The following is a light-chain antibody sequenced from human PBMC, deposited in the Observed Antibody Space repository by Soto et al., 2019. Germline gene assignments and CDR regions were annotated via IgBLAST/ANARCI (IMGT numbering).Light chain of an antibody. Sequence: EIVMRQSPATLSVSPGERATLSCRASQTVSGNYLAWYQQRPGQAPRLLIYDASRRATGIPDRFSGSGSGTDYILTSCSLEPEDFAVYYGQHCGSSPIIFGQGTRLEI. V-gene: IGKV3-20*01. CDR1: QTVSGNY. CDR2: DAS. CDR3: QHCGSSPII. J-gene: IGKJ5*01.